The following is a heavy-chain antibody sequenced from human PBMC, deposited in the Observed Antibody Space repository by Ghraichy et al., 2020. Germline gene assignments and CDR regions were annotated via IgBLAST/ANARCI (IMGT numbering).Heavy chain of an antibody. D-gene: IGHD3-22*01. CDR2: ISGSSNTI. CDR3: ARTYYYDSREFDY. Sequence: GESLNISCAASGFTFSSYSMNWVRQAPGKGLEWVSYISGSSNTIYYADSVKGRFTISRDNAKNSLYLQMNSLRAEDTAVYYCARTYYYDSREFDYWGQGTLVTVSS. V-gene: IGHV3-48*04. J-gene: IGHJ4*02. CDR1: GFTFSSYS.